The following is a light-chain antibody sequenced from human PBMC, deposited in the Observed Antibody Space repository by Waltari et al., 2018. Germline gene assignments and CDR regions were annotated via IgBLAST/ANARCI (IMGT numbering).Light chain of an antibody. CDR2: KAS. J-gene: IGKJ2*01. CDR1: QSISSW. Sequence: DVQMTQSPSTLSASVGDTVTITCRASQSISSWLAWYPQKAGKAPKLLIYKASTLESGVPSRFSGSGSGTEFTLTISSLQPDDLATYYCQQYNTYYTFGQVTILEIK. V-gene: IGKV1-5*03. CDR3: QQYNTYYT.